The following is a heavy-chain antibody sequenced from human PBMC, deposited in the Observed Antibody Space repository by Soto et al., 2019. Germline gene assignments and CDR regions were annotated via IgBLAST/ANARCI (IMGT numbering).Heavy chain of an antibody. V-gene: IGHV5-51*01. J-gene: IGHJ6*02. CDR2: IYPGDSDT. D-gene: IGHD3-22*01. CDR1: GYSFTSYW. CDR3: ARHRVYDSGGYYYHYGMDV. Sequence: EVQLVQSGAEVKKPGESLKISCKGSGYSFTSYWIGWVRQMPGKGLEWMGTIYPGDSDTRYSPSFQGHVTIAADKSITTAYLQWSSLKASDTAMYYCARHRVYDSGGYYYHYGMDVWGQGTTVTVSS.